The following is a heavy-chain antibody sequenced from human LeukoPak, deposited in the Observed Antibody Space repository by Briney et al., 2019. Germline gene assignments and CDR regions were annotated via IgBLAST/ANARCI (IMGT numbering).Heavy chain of an antibody. CDR2: IYYSGST. Sequence: PSETLSLTCTVSGGSISSYYWSWIRQPPGKGLEWIGYIYYSGSTNYNPSLKGRVTISVDTSKNQFSLKLSSVTAADTAVYYCARGGNGYFGYDYWGQGTLVTVSS. V-gene: IGHV4-59*01. J-gene: IGHJ4*02. CDR3: ARGGNGYFGYDY. CDR1: GGSISSYY. D-gene: IGHD5-24*01.